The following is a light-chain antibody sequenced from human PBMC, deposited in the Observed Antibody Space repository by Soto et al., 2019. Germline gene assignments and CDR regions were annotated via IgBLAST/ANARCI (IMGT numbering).Light chain of an antibody. J-gene: IGKJ4*01. V-gene: IGKV3-15*01. CDR1: QSVSSY. Sequence: EIVMTQSPATLSVSPGDIATLSCRASQSVSSYLAWYPHKPGQAPRLLIYGASTRATGVPARFSGSGSGTQVKLTSSSLQSEDFALYYCQQYNNWPLTFGGGTKVEIK. CDR2: GAS. CDR3: QQYNNWPLT.